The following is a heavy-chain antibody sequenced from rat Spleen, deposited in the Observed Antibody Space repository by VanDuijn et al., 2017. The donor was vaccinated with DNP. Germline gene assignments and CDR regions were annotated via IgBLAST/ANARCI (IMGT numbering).Heavy chain of an antibody. CDR3: ARREYDGYYPFAY. CDR2: ITGSGTST. Sequence: EVQLVESGGGLVQPGRSLKLSCVGSGFTFSNHWMTWIRQVPGKGLEWVASITGSGTSTYYPDSLKGRFTISRDNARDTLYLQMNSLRSEDTATYYCARREYDGYYPFAYWGQGTLVTVSS. V-gene: IGHV5-31*01. D-gene: IGHD1-12*03. J-gene: IGHJ3*01. CDR1: GFTFSNHW.